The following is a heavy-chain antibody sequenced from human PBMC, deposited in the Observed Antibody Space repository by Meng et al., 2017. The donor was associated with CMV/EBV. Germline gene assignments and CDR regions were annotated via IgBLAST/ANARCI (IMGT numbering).Heavy chain of an antibody. V-gene: IGHV3-23*01. CDR3: AKHKAVTTLEFYFDS. D-gene: IGHD2/OR15-2a*01. CDR1: GFPFSSYV. J-gene: IGHJ4*02. CDR2: ITATSGST. Sequence: SGFPFSSYVIRWVRQAPGKGLEWVSTITATSGSTYYADSVKGRFTVSRDNSKSTLYLQMISLRAEDTAVYYCAKHKAVTTLEFYFDSWGQGTLVTVSS.